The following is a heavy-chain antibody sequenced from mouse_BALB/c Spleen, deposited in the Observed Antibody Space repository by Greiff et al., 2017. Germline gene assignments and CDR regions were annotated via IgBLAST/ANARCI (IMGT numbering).Heavy chain of an antibody. J-gene: IGHJ2*01. V-gene: IGHV5-6-5*01. CDR2: ISSGGST. D-gene: IGHD5-1*01. CDR1: GFTFSRYA. CDR3: AREVPVYYFDY. Sequence: EVQVVESGGGLVKPGGSLKLSCAASGFTFSRYAMSWVRQTPEKRLEWVASISSGGSTYYPDSVKGRFTISRDNARNILYLQMSSLRSEDTAMYYCAREVPVYYFDYWGQGTTLTVSS.